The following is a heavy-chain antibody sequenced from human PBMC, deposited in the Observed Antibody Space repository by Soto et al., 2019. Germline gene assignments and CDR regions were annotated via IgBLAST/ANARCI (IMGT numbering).Heavy chain of an antibody. J-gene: IGHJ4*02. CDR1: GFTFSSYA. CDR2: ISYDGSNK. V-gene: IGHV3-30-3*01. CDR3: ARGVLYSSGWYGGGVRGFDY. Sequence: PGGSLRLSCAASGFTFSSYAMHWVRQAPGKGLEWVAVISYDGSNKYYADSVKGRFTISRDNSKNTLYLQMNSLRAEDTAVYYCARGVLYSSGWYGGGVRGFDYWGQGTLVTVSS. D-gene: IGHD6-19*01.